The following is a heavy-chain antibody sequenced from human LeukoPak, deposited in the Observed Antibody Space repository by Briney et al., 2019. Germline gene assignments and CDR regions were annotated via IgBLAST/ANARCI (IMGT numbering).Heavy chain of an antibody. D-gene: IGHD4-17*01. CDR3: ARDRRDGDETFDY. J-gene: IGHJ4*02. CDR2: FNPNSGST. V-gene: IGHV1-2*04. CDR1: GYTFTGYY. Sequence: ASVKVSCKASGYTFTGYYMHWVRQAPGQGLEWMGWFNPNSGSTNYAQKFQGWVTMTRETSSSTAYMELSRLRSDDTAVYYCARDRRDGDETFDYWGQGTLVTVSS.